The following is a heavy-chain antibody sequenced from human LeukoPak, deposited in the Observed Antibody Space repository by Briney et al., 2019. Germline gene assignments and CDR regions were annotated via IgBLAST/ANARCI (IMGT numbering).Heavy chain of an antibody. CDR1: GFTFSKYA. CDR3: AKGLWTFDY. J-gene: IGHJ4*02. CDR2: ISTSGGST. D-gene: IGHD3/OR15-3a*01. V-gene: IGHV3-23*01. Sequence: PGGSLRLSCAASGFTFSKYAMTWVRQAPGKGLEWVSAISTSGGSTYYADSVKGRFTISRDNSKNTLSLQMNSLRAEDTAVYYCAKGLWTFDYWGQGTLVTVSS.